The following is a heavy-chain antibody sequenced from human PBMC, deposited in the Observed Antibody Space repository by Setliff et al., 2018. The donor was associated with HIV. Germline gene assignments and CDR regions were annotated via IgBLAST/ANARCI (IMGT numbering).Heavy chain of an antibody. CDR3: ARGRINYSSAWYVDHDAFDI. Sequence: SETLSLTCAVYGGSFSGYYWSWIRQPPGKGLEWIGSIYYSGSTYYNPSLKSRVTISVDTSKNQFSLRLSSVTAADTAVYYCARGRINYSSAWYVDHDAFDIWGQGTMVTVSS. J-gene: IGHJ3*02. D-gene: IGHD6-19*01. CDR1: GGSFSGYY. V-gene: IGHV4-34*01. CDR2: IYYSGST.